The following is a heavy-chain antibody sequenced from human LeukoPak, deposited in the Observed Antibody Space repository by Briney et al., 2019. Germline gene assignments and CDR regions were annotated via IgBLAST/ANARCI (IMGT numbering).Heavy chain of an antibody. D-gene: IGHD6-13*01. Sequence: PGRSLRLSCAASGFTFSGYDMHWVRQAPGKGLEWVALIRSDGSDKYYADSVKGRFTISRDNSKNTVFLQMNSLRAEDTAVYYCAKDIAAAGGPCAYWGRGTPVTVSS. CDR3: AKDIAAAGGPCAY. CDR1: GFTFSGYD. J-gene: IGHJ4*02. V-gene: IGHV3-33*06. CDR2: IRSDGSDK.